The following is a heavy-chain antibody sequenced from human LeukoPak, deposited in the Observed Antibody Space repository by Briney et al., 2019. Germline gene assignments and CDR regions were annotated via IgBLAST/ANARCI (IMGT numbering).Heavy chain of an antibody. CDR1: GFTFSSYG. CDR2: ISYDGSNK. V-gene: IGHV3-30*18. J-gene: IGHJ5*02. D-gene: IGHD3-22*01. Sequence: GRSLRLSCAASGFTFSSYGMHWVRQAPGKGLEWVAVISYDGSNKYYADSVEGRFTISRDNSKNTLYLQMNSLRAEDTAVYYCAKDATDSSGFNWFDPWGQGTLVTVSS. CDR3: AKDATDSSGFNWFDP.